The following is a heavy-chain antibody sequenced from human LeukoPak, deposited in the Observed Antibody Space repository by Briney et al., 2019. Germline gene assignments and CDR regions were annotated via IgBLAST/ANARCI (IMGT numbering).Heavy chain of an antibody. CDR1: GGSISSYY. CDR2: IYTSGST. CDR3: ARVGWYYYDSSGLHVDAFDI. D-gene: IGHD3-22*01. J-gene: IGHJ3*02. V-gene: IGHV4-4*07. Sequence: SETLSLTCTVSGGSISSYYWSWIRQPAGKGLEWIGRIYTSGSTNYNPSLKSRVTMSVDTSKNQFSLKLSSVTAADTAVYYCARVGWYYYDSSGLHVDAFDIWGQGTMVTVSS.